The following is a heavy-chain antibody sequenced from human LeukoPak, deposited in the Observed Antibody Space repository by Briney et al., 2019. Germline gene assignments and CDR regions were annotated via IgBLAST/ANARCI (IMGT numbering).Heavy chain of an antibody. Sequence: SETQSLTCTVSVDPISIYYWSCLPDPPGRGLECFGYIYYSGSTNYKPPLKSRVTISVDTSKNQFSLKLSCVTAADTAVYYCAGSYDFWSVHRDYWGQGTLVTVSS. CDR1: VDPISIYY. CDR2: IYYSGST. CDR3: AGSYDFWSVHRDY. V-gene: IGHV4-59*08. J-gene: IGHJ4*02. D-gene: IGHD3-3*01.